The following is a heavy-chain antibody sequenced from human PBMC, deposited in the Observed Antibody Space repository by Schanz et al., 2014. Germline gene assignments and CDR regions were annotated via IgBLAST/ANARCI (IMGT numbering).Heavy chain of an antibody. CDR2: IYSGIGA. Sequence: EGQLAESGAALVQPGGSSRLSCPVPGSTFRSNNMTWVRQAPGKGLEWVSVIYSGIGAYYADSVKDRFTVSRDNSKNTVYLQMNRLRAEDTAVYYCARVHHYDPSGWGYFDYWGQGALVTVSS. CDR3: ARVHHYDPSGWGYFDY. V-gene: IGHV3-66*01. J-gene: IGHJ4*02. D-gene: IGHD3-22*01. CDR1: GSTFRSNN.